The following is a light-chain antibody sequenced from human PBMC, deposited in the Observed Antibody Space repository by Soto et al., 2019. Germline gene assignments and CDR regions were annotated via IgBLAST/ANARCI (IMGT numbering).Light chain of an antibody. CDR3: TSYAGTSIV. J-gene: IGLJ1*01. CDR2: DVS. Sequence: QSTLTQPPSASGSPGQSVTISCTGTSSDVGAYKYVSWYQQHPGKAPKLIIYDVSERPSGVPDRFSGSKSGNTASLTVSGLQAEDEADYYCTSYAGTSIVFGTGTKLTVL. V-gene: IGLV2-8*01. CDR1: SSDVGAYKY.